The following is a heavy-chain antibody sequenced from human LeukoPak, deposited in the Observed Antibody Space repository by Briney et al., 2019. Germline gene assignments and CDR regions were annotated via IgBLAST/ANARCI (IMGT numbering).Heavy chain of an antibody. CDR2: ISSSGSTI. CDR3: ARVPKDTAMNAYYFDY. CDR1: GFTFSDYY. J-gene: IGHJ4*02. Sequence: GGSLRLSCAASGFTFSDYYMSWIRQAPGKGLEWVSYISSSGSTIYYADSVKGRFTISRDNSKNSLYLQMSRLRAEATAVYYCARVPKDTAMNAYYFDYWGQGTLVTVSS. V-gene: IGHV3-11*01. D-gene: IGHD5-18*01.